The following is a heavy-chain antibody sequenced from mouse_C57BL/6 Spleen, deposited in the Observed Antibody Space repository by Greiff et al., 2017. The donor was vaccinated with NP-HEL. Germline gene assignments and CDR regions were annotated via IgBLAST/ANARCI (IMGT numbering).Heavy chain of an antibody. D-gene: IGHD2-5*01. CDR2: INPSTGGT. V-gene: IGHV1-42*01. CDR1: GYSFTGYY. Sequence: VQLKESGPELVKPGASVKISCKASGYSFTGYYMNWVKQSPEKSLEWIGEINPSTGGTTYNQKFKAKATLTVDKSSSTAYMQLKSLTSEDSAVYYCARWGSNYAWFAYWGQGTLVTVSA. CDR3: ARWGSNYAWFAY. J-gene: IGHJ3*01.